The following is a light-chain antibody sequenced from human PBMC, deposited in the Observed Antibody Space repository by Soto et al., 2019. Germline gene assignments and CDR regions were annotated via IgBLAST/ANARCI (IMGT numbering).Light chain of an antibody. CDR3: QQYGSSPTWT. V-gene: IGKV3-20*01. CDR1: QSVSSSY. J-gene: IGKJ1*01. CDR2: GVS. Sequence: EIVLTQSPGTLSLSPGERATLSCRASQSVSSSYLAWYQQKPGQAPRLLIYGVSSRATGIPDRFSGSGSGTDFILTISRLEHEDFAVYYCQQYGSSPTWTFGQGTKVEIK.